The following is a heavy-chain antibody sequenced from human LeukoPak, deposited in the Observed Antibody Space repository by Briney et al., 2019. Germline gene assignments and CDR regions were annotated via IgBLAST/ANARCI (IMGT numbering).Heavy chain of an antibody. CDR3: ARQLVGGIAASNIVSYYYYMDV. V-gene: IGHV4-39*01. J-gene: IGHJ6*03. CDR1: GGSISSGGYF. CDR2: ISYSGNT. Sequence: SSETLSLTCTVSGGSISSGGYFWGCIRQPPGKGLEWIGSISYSGNTYYNPSLKSRVTISVDTSKNQFSLKLSSVTAADTAVYYCARQLVGGIAASNIVSYYYYMDVWGKGTTVTVSS. D-gene: IGHD6-13*01.